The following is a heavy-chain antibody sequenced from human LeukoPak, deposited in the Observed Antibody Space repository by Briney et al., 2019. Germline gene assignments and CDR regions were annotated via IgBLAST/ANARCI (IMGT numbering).Heavy chain of an antibody. CDR2: IYSGGST. Sequence: GGSLRLSCAASGFTVSSNYMSWVRQAPGKGLEWVSVIYSGGSTYYADSVKGRFTISRDNSKNTLYLQMNSLRAEDTAVYYCARDRRDSSGWFGHYYYMDVWGKGTTVTISS. CDR1: GFTVSSNY. CDR3: ARDRRDSSGWFGHYYYMDV. V-gene: IGHV3-66*01. J-gene: IGHJ6*03. D-gene: IGHD6-19*01.